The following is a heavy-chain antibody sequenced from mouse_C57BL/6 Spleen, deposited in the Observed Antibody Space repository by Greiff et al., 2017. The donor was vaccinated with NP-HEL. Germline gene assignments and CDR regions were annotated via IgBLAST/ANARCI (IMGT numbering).Heavy chain of an antibody. V-gene: IGHV5-9-1*02. D-gene: IGHD1-1*01. Sequence: DVMLVESGEGLVKPGGSLKLSCAASGFTFSSYAMSWVRQTPEKRLEWVAYISSGGDYIYYADTVKGRFTISRDNARNTLYLQMSSLKSEDTAMDYCTRGDYYGSSPDYWGQGTTLTVSS. CDR1: GFTFSSYA. CDR3: TRGDYYGSSPDY. CDR2: ISSGGDYI. J-gene: IGHJ2*01.